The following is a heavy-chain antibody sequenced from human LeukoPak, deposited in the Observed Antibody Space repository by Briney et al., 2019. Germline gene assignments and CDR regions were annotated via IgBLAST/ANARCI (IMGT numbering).Heavy chain of an antibody. V-gene: IGHV1-2*02. CDR1: GYTFTAQY. CDR3: ASYPRSIPTPPFDY. CDR2: INPNNGDT. Sequence: ASVKVSCKASGYTFTAQYMHWVRQAPGQGLEWMGWINPNNGDTKYAQSFLGRVTMTRDTSTTTAYMELSSLRSDDTAVYFCASYPRSIPTPPFDYWGHGTLVTVSS. J-gene: IGHJ4*01. D-gene: IGHD2-21*01.